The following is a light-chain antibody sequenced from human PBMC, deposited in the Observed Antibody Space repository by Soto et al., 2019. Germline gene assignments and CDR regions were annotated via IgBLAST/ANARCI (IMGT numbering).Light chain of an antibody. J-gene: IGKJ5*01. CDR3: QQYNNWPSVT. Sequence: EIMMTQSPATLSVSPGERATLSCRASQSVRSNLAWYQQKPGQAPRLLIYGASTRATGIPARFSGSGSGTEFTLTISSLQSEDFAVYYCQQYNNWPSVTFGQGTRLDI. V-gene: IGKV3-15*01. CDR2: GAS. CDR1: QSVRSN.